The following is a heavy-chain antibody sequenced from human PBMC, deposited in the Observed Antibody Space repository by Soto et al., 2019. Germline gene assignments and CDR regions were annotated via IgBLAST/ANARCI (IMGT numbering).Heavy chain of an antibody. CDR1: GYTFTSYW. CDR3: ARSGYTYGVFDY. Sequence: EVQLVQSGAEVKKPGESLKISCKGSGYTFTSYWIGWVRQMPGKGLEWMAIIYPGDSETSYSPSFRGQVTISADRSTSTAYLQWSSLKASDTAMYYCARSGYTYGVFDYWGQGTLVTVSS. D-gene: IGHD5-18*01. CDR2: IYPGDSET. V-gene: IGHV5-51*03. J-gene: IGHJ4*02.